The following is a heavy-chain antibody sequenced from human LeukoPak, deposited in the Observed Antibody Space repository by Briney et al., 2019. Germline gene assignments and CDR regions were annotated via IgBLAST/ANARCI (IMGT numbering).Heavy chain of an antibody. V-gene: IGHV3-23*01. CDR2: ISGSGGSI. J-gene: IGHJ4*02. CDR1: GFTFSNYA. Sequence: GGSLRLSCAVSGFTFSNYAMSWVRQAPGKGLEWVSGISGSGGSIYYADSVKGRFTISRDNSKNTLYLQMNSVRAEDTAVYYCAKQATRGVDYYFDYWGQGTLLIVSS. D-gene: IGHD3-10*01. CDR3: AKQATRGVDYYFDY.